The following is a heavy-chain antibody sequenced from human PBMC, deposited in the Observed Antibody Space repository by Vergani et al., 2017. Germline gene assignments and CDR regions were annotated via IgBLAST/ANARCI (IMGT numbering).Heavy chain of an antibody. CDR3: AKSCSTSCYQGMDV. CDR1: GFTFSSYS. CDR2: ISSSISYI. Sequence: EVQLVESGGGLVKPGGSLRLSCAASGFTFSSYSMNWVRQAPGKGLEWVSSISSSISYIYYADSVKGRFTISRDNAKNSLYLQMNSLRAEDTAVYYCAKSCSTSCYQGMDVWGQGTTVTVSS. V-gene: IGHV3-21*04. J-gene: IGHJ6*02. D-gene: IGHD2-2*01.